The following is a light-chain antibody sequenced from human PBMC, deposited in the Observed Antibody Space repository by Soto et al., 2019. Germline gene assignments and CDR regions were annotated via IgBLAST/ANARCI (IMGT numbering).Light chain of an antibody. V-gene: IGKV3-20*01. CDR1: QSVSSSY. Sequence: EIVLTQSPGTLSLSPGERATLSCRASQSVSSSYLAWYQQKPGQAPRLLIYGASSRATGIPDRFSGSGSGTDFTLTISRLEPEDVAMYYCQQYGRSPLVTFGQGTRLEI. J-gene: IGKJ5*01. CDR3: QQYGRSPLVT. CDR2: GAS.